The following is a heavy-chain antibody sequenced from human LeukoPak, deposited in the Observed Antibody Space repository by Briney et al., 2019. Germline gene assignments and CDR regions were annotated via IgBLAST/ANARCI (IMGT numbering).Heavy chain of an antibody. CDR3: ARVDTAMVQGLDY. CDR1: GFTFSSYW. V-gene: IGHV3-7*03. CDR2: IKQDGSEK. D-gene: IGHD5-18*01. J-gene: IGHJ4*02. Sequence: GGSLRLSCAASGFTFSSYWMSWVRQAPGKGLGWVANIKQDGSEKYYVDSVKGRFTISRDNAKNSLYLQMNSLRAEDTAVYYCARVDTAMVQGLDYWGQGTLVTVSS.